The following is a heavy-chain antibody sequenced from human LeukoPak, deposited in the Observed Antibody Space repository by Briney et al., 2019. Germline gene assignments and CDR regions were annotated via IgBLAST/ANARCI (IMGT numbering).Heavy chain of an antibody. V-gene: IGHV3-7*01. Sequence: GGSLRLSCATSGFIFRDYWMSCVRQVPGKGLGWVASISQDAGGTTYLDSVKGRFIISRDNAKNSLYLQMSSLRVEDTAVYYCVNLWEAGYWGQGTLVTVSS. CDR1: GFIFRDYW. CDR3: VNLWEAGY. J-gene: IGHJ4*02. D-gene: IGHD1-26*01. CDR2: ISQDAGGT.